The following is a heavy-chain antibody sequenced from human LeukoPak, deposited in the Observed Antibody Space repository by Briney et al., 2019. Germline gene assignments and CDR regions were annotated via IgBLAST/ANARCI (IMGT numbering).Heavy chain of an antibody. D-gene: IGHD2-2*02. CDR2: IYTSGST. J-gene: IGHJ6*02. Sequence: SETLSLTCTVSGGSISSYYWSWIRQPAGKGLEWIGRIYTSGSTNYNPSLKSRVTMSVDTSKNQFSLKLSSVTAADTAVYYCARVFVGVVPAAISQDGMDVWGQGTTVTVSS. CDR1: GGSISSYY. CDR3: ARVFVGVVPAAISQDGMDV. V-gene: IGHV4-4*07.